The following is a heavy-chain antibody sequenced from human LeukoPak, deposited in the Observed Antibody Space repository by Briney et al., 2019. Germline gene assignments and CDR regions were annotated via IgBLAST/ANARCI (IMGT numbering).Heavy chain of an antibody. J-gene: IGHJ4*02. V-gene: IGHV3-15*01. D-gene: IGHD6-19*01. CDR2: IKSKTDGGTT. CDR1: GFTFSNAW. Sequence: GGSLRLSCAASGFTFSNAWMSWVRQAPGKGLEWVGRIKSKTDGGTTDYAAPVKGRFTISRDDSNNTLYLQMNSLKTEATAVYYCTTVQSIRSGWSRFDYWGQGTLVTVSS. CDR3: TTVQSIRSGWSRFDY.